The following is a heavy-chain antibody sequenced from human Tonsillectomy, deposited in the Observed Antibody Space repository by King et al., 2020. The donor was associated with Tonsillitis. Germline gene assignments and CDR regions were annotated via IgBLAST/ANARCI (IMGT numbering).Heavy chain of an antibody. CDR3: AKDMSTGYCTNGLCFLGAFDI. Sequence: VQLVESGGGVVQPGRSLRLSCAASGFHLYDYAMHWVRQAPGKGLERVSGISWNSGSIGYADSVKGRFTISRDKAQNSLYLQMNSLRAEDTALYYCAKDMSTGYCTNGLCFLGAFDIWGQGTMITVSS. CDR1: GFHLYDYA. CDR2: ISWNSGSI. D-gene: IGHD2-8*01. J-gene: IGHJ3*02. V-gene: IGHV3-9*01.